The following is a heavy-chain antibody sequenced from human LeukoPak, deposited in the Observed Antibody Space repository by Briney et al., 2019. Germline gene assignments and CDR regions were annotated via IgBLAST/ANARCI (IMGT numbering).Heavy chain of an antibody. CDR3: ARARITMMAFDV. CDR2: MNPNNGNT. CDR1: GYTFTSFD. V-gene: IGHV1-8*01. D-gene: IGHD3-22*01. Sequence: ASVKVSCKASGYTFTSFDINWVRQATGQGLEWMGWMNPNNGNTGFVQKFQGRVTMTRNNSISTAYMELSSLRSDDTAVYYCARARITMMAFDVWGQGTVVTVSS. J-gene: IGHJ3*01.